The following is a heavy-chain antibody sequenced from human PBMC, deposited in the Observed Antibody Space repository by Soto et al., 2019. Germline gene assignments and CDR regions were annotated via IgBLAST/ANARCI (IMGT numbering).Heavy chain of an antibody. CDR2: ISANNGNT. V-gene: IGHV1-18*01. CDR3: AITLLWFGEWPSYFDY. CDR1: GYPFTSYG. D-gene: IGHD3-10*01. Sequence: ASVKVSCKASGYPFTSYGISWVRQAPEQGLEWMGWISANNGNTNYAQKLQGRVTMTTDTSTSTAYMELRSLRSDDTAVYYCAITLLWFGEWPSYFDYWGQGTLVTVSS. J-gene: IGHJ4*02.